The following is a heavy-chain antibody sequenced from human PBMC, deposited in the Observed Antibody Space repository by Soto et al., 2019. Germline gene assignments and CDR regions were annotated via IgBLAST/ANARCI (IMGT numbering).Heavy chain of an antibody. J-gene: IGHJ4*02. CDR2: IRSKAYGGTT. CDR1: GFTFGDYA. CDR3: TRDPGYYDILTGYLPFDY. V-gene: IGHV3-49*03. Sequence: GGSLRLSCTASGFTFGDYAMSWFRQAPGKGLEWVGFIRSKAYGGTTEYAASVKGRFTISRDDSKSIAYLQMNSLKTEDTAVYYCTRDPGYYDILTGYLPFDYWGQGTLVTVSS. D-gene: IGHD3-9*01.